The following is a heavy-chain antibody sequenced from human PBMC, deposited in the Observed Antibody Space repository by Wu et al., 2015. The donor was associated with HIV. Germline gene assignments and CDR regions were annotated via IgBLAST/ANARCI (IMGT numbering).Heavy chain of an antibody. CDR1: GYSFIDNY. CDR2: INPNSGGS. Sequence: QVQLMAVVGLEVKEAWGLSEGSCKTSGYSFIDNYIHWVRQAPGQGLEWMGWINPNSGGSKSPQKFQGRVTMTRDTSVSTVYLELTRLKFDDTAIYYCTKDYGIVGSTLPEYFQHWGQGTLVTVSS. D-gene: IGHD1-26*01. J-gene: IGHJ1*01. V-gene: IGHV1-2*02. CDR3: TKDYGIVGSTLPEYFQH.